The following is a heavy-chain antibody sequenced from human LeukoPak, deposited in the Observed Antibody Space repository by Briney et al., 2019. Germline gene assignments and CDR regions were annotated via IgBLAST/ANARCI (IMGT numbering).Heavy chain of an antibody. CDR2: FSISGSST. Sequence: GGSLRLSCAAPGFTFSNHGMSWVRQAPGKGLEWVSTFSISGSSTYYADSVKGRFTISRDNSKNTLYLQMNTLRAEDTAVYCCAVHYGGYWFSHWGQGTLVTVSS. D-gene: IGHD3-10*01. CDR1: GFTFSNHG. CDR3: AVHYGGYWFSH. J-gene: IGHJ5*02. V-gene: IGHV3-23*01.